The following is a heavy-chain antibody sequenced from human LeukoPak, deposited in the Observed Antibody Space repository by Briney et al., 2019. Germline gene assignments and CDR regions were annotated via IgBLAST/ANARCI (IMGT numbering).Heavy chain of an antibody. D-gene: IGHD6-13*01. J-gene: IGHJ4*02. Sequence: SETLSLTCTVSGGSISSYYWSWIRQPPGKGLEWIGYIYYSGSTNYNPSLKSRVTISVDTSKNQFSLKLSSVTAADTAVYYCARDRGCSSRTGRVFDYWGQGTLVTVSS. CDR1: GGSISSYY. V-gene: IGHV4-59*01. CDR3: ARDRGCSSRTGRVFDY. CDR2: IYYSGST.